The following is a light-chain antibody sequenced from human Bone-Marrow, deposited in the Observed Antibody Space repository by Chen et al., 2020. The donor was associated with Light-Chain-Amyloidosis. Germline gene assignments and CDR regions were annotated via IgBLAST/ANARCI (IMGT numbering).Light chain of an antibody. Sequence: QSALTQPPSVSGSPGQSVTISRTGTSSDVGGYNRVSWYQQPPGTAPKLMIYEVSNRPSGVPDRFSGSKSGNTASLTISGLQAEDESDYYCSSYRSSNTYVFGTGTKVTVL. J-gene: IGLJ1*01. CDR3: SSYRSSNTYV. CDR2: EVS. V-gene: IGLV2-18*02. CDR1: SSDVGGYNR.